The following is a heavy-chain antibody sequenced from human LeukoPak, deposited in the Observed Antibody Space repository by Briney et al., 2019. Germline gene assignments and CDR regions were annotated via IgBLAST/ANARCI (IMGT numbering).Heavy chain of an antibody. CDR1: GFTFSNYA. D-gene: IGHD2-2*01. J-gene: IGHJ6*02. Sequence: GGSLRLSCAASGFTFSNYAMHWVRQAPGKGLEWVAYISYDGYNKYYADSVKGRFTISRDNSKNTLYLQMNSLRAEDTAIYYCTRYCTGTSCYGAYYGLDVWGHGTTVTVSS. CDR3: TRYCTGTSCYGAYYGLDV. CDR2: ISYDGYNK. V-gene: IGHV3-30-3*01.